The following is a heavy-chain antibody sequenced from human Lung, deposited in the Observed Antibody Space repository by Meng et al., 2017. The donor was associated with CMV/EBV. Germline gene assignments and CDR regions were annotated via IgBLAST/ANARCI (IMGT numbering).Heavy chain of an antibody. CDR3: ARGLKYYDYVWGT. D-gene: IGHD3-16*01. CDR2: IYYSGST. J-gene: IGHJ5*02. V-gene: IGHV4-31*03. CDR1: GGSISSGGYY. Sequence: LRLXFTVPGGSISSGGYYWSWIRQHPGKGLEWIGYIYYSGSTYYNPSLKSRVTISVDTSKNQFSLKLSSVTAADTAVYYCARGLKYYDYVWGTWGQGXLVTVSS.